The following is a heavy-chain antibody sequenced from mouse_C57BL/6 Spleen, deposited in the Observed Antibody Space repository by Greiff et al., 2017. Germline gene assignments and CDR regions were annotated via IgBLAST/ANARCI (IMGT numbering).Heavy chain of an antibody. Sequence: QVQLQQPGAELVMPGASVKLSCKASGYTFTSYWMHWVKQRPGQGLEWIGEIDPSDSYTNYNQKFKGKSTLTVDKSSSTAYMQLSSLTSEDSAVYYCARLGTTVVATGYFDYWGQGTTLTVSS. D-gene: IGHD1-1*01. CDR1: GYTFTSYW. CDR3: ARLGTTVVATGYFDY. V-gene: IGHV1-69*01. J-gene: IGHJ2*01. CDR2: IDPSDSYT.